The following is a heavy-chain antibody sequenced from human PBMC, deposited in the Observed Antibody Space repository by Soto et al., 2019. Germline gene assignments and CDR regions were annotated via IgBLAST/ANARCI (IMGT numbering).Heavy chain of an antibody. CDR2: IIPILGIA. CDR1: GGTFSSYT. CDR3: AREGDYDILTGYYIIHYYYGMDV. J-gene: IGHJ6*02. Sequence: SVKVSCKASGGTFSSYTISWVRQAPGQGLEWMGRIIPILGIANYAQKFQGRVTITADKSTSTAYMELSSLRSEDTAVYYCAREGDYDILTGYYIIHYYYGMDVWGQGTTVTVSS. D-gene: IGHD3-9*01. V-gene: IGHV1-69*04.